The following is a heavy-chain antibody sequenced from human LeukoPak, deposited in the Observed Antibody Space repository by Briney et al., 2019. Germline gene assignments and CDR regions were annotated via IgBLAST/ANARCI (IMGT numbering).Heavy chain of an antibody. Sequence: ASVKVSCKASGYTFSDYYIHWVRLAPGQGLEWMGWINANSGGIKYAQKFQGRVTMTRDTSISTASMELSRLRSDDTAVYYCARDVVVAARVLGWFDPWGQGTLVTVSS. J-gene: IGHJ5*02. CDR2: INANSGGI. V-gene: IGHV1-2*02. D-gene: IGHD2-15*01. CDR1: GYTFSDYY. CDR3: ARDVVVAARVLGWFDP.